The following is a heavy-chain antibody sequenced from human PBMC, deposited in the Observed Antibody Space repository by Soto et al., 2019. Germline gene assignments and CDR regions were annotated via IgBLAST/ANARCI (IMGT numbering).Heavy chain of an antibody. CDR2: ISGSGGST. V-gene: IGHV3-23*01. CDR3: AKDPDIVVVVAATGWFDP. D-gene: IGHD2-15*01. CDR1: GFTFSSYA. Sequence: GGSLRLSCAASGFTFSSYAMSWVRQAPGKGLEWVSAISGSGGSTYYADSVKGRFTISRDNSKNTLYLQMNSLRAEDTAVYYCAKDPDIVVVVAATGWFDPWGQGTLVTVSS. J-gene: IGHJ5*02.